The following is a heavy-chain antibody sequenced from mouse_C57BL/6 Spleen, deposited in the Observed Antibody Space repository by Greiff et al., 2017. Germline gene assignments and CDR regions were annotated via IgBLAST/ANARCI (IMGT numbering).Heavy chain of an antibody. J-gene: IGHJ4*01. Sequence: EVKLMESGGGLVKPGGSLKLSCAASGFTFSDYGMHWVRQAPEQGLEWVAYISSGSSTIYYADTVKGRFTISRDNAKNTQFLQMTSLRSEDTAMYYCARRLPMDYWGQGTSVTVSS. CDR2: ISSGSSTI. D-gene: IGHD3-2*02. V-gene: IGHV5-17*01. CDR3: ARRLPMDY. CDR1: GFTFSDYG.